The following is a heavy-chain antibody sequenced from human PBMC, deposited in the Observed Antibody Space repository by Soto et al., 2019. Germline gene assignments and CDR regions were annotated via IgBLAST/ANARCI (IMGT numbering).Heavy chain of an antibody. CDR3: ARDNGGGDYYDSSGPTYYFDY. CDR1: GGSISSGGYS. J-gene: IGHJ4*02. Sequence: SETLSLTCAVSGGSISSGGYSWSWIRQPPGRGLEWIGYIYHSGSTYYNPSLKSRVTISVDRSKNQFSLKLSSVTAADTAVYYCARDNGGGDYYDSSGPTYYFDYWGQGTLVTVSS. CDR2: IYHSGST. D-gene: IGHD3-22*01. V-gene: IGHV4-30-2*01.